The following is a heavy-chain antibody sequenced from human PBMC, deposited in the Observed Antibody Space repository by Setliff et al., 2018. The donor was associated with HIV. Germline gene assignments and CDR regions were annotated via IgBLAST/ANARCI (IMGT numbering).Heavy chain of an antibody. CDR1: GFTLTTYS. CDR3: ARPNYYDSSGSFDY. CDR2: ISSSGTTI. Sequence: GGSLGLSCAASGFTLTTYSMNWVRQAPGKGLEWVSYISSSGTTIYYADSVKGRFTISRDNAKNSLYLQMNSLRAEDTAVYYCARPNYYDSSGSFDYWGQGTLVTVSS. V-gene: IGHV3-48*04. D-gene: IGHD3-22*01. J-gene: IGHJ4*02.